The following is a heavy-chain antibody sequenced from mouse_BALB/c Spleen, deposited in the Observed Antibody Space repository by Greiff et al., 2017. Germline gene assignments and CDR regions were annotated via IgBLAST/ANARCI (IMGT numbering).Heavy chain of an antibody. Sequence: VQLQQSGTVLARPGASVKMSCKASGYTFTSYWMHWVQQRPGQGLDGIGAFYPGISVCNYNQKFKGKAKLTAVTSTSTANIELSSLTKEASAVYDCSRSVPGADYAMDYWGQGTSVTVSS. CDR1: GYTFTSYW. D-gene: IGHD4-1*01. J-gene: IGHJ4*01. CDR2: FYPGISVC. CDR3: SRSVPGADYAMDY. V-gene: IGHV1-5*01.